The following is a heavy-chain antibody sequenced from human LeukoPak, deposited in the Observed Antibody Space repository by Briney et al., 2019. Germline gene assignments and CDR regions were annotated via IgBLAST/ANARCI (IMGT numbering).Heavy chain of an antibody. Sequence: PGGSLRLSCAASGFTFSAYWMHGVRQVPGKGLVWVSRINNDGTATFFADSVKGRFTISRDNAKNTLYLQMDSLRAEDTAMYYCAREILEPGKTHEYWGQGTLVTVSS. CDR3: AREILEPGKTHEY. CDR2: INNDGTAT. D-gene: IGHD1-1*01. CDR1: GFTFSAYW. V-gene: IGHV3-74*01. J-gene: IGHJ4*02.